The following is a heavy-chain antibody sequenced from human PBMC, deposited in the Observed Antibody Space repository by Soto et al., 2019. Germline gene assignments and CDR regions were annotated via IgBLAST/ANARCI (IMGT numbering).Heavy chain of an antibody. Sequence: GGSLRLSCAASGFTFSSYAMSWVRQAPGKGLEWVSAISGSGGSTYYADSVKGRFTISRDNSKNTLYLQMNSLRAEDTAVYYCANDLAAAGRGSAFDIWGQGTMVTVSS. J-gene: IGHJ3*02. V-gene: IGHV3-23*01. D-gene: IGHD6-13*01. CDR2: ISGSGGST. CDR3: ANDLAAAGRGSAFDI. CDR1: GFTFSSYA.